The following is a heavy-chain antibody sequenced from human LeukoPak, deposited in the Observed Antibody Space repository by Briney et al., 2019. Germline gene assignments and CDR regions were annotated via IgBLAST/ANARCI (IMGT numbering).Heavy chain of an antibody. CDR1: GFTFSSYA. CDR3: ARDLKYWYFDL. V-gene: IGHV3-30*04. D-gene: IGHD3-9*01. Sequence: GRSLRLSCAASGFTFSSYAMHWVRQAPGKGLEWVAVISYDGSNKYYADSVKGRFTISRDNSKNTLYLQMNSLRAEDTAVYYCARDLKYWYFDLWGRGTLVTVSS. CDR2: ISYDGSNK. J-gene: IGHJ2*01.